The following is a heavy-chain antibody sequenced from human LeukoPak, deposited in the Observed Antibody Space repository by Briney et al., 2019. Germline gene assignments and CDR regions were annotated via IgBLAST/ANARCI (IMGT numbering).Heavy chain of an antibody. CDR3: AKDRVYGGNAGWFDP. CDR1: GFTFDSYA. V-gene: IGHV3-23*01. J-gene: IGHJ5*02. Sequence: GGSLRLSCAASGFTFDSYAMTWVRQAPGEGLEWVSTISGRADITYYADSVKGRFTISRDNSKNTVHLQMATLRADDTAVYYCAKDRVYGGNAGWFDPWGQGTLVTVSS. D-gene: IGHD4-23*01. CDR2: ISGRADIT.